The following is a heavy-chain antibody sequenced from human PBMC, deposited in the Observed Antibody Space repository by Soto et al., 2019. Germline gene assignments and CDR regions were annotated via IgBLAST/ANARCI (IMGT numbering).Heavy chain of an antibody. CDR1: GSAFRSYS. D-gene: IGHD1-26*01. V-gene: IGHV3-21*01. J-gene: IGHJ6*02. CDR3: APHSGSCTPGDYYHGMDV. CDR2: VSGSSNYI. Sequence: GGSLRPPGAASGSAFRSYSMDGGRQAPGKGLEWVSPVSGSSNYIYYADSVKGRFPNSRDNPQSSQYQQMSSLRAKDTTVSYCAPHSGSCTPGDYYHGMDVWGQGTTVTVSS.